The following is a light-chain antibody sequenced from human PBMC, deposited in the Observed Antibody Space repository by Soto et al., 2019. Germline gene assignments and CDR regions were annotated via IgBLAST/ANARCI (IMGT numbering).Light chain of an antibody. J-gene: IGKJ2*01. CDR3: QTCRYWPPL. V-gene: IGKV3-11*01. CDR1: QDVGSY. CDR2: AAS. Sequence: ETVLTQSPATLSLSPGERATLSCRASQDVGSYLAWYRQKSGQAPRLLIYAASNRATGIPARFSGSGSGTDFTLTITSLEPEDFAVYYCQTCRYWPPLFGQGTRLEIK.